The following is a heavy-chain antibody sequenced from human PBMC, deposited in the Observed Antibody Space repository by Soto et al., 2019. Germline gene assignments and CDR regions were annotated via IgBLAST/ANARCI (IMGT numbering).Heavy chain of an antibody. CDR2: ISGSGGST. J-gene: IGHJ4*02. CDR3: AKSTHSGSYYNYFDY. D-gene: IGHD1-26*01. V-gene: IGHV3-23*01. Sequence: GGSLRLSCADSGFTFSSYALSWVRQAPGQGLEWVSAISGSGGSTYYADSVKGRFTISRDNSKNTLYLQMNSLRAEDTAVYYCAKSTHSGSYYNYFDYWGQGTLVTVSS. CDR1: GFTFSSYA.